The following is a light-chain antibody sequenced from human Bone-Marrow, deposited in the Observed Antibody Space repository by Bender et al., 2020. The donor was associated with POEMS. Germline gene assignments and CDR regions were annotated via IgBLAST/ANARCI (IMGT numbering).Light chain of an antibody. Sequence: QSALTQPASVSGSPGQPITIPCTGTSSDVGDSQYVSWYQQHPGKVPKLIIYDVTHRPSGVSTRFSGSKSGNTASLTISGLQAEDEADYYCSSYTNRDTWVFGGGTKLTVL. CDR2: DVT. V-gene: IGLV2-14*03. CDR3: SSYTNRDTWV. CDR1: SSDVGDSQY. J-gene: IGLJ3*02.